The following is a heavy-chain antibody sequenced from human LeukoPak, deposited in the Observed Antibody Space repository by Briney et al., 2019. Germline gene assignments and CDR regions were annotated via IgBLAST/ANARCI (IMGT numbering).Heavy chain of an antibody. D-gene: IGHD6-19*01. Sequence: SETLSLTCTVSGGSISSYYWSWIRQPPGKGPEWIGYIYYSGSTNYNPSLKSRVTISVDTSKNQFSLNLSSVTAADTAVYYCARDLLSTAGYFDYWGQGTLVTVSS. CDR3: ARDLLSTAGYFDY. J-gene: IGHJ4*02. CDR2: IYYSGST. CDR1: GGSISSYY. V-gene: IGHV4-59*01.